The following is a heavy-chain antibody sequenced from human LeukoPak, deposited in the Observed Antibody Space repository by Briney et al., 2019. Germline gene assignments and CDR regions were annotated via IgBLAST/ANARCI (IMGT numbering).Heavy chain of an antibody. CDR3: ARSRRDGREYFDY. CDR2: IYHSGST. D-gene: IGHD5-24*01. CDR1: GGSISSGGYY. V-gene: IGHV4-30-2*01. Sequence: PSETLSLTCTVSGGSISSGGYYWSWIRQPPGKGLEWIGYIYHSGSTYYNPSLKSRVTISVDRSKNQFSLKLSSVTAADTAVYYCARSRRDGREYFDYWGQGTLVTVSS. J-gene: IGHJ4*02.